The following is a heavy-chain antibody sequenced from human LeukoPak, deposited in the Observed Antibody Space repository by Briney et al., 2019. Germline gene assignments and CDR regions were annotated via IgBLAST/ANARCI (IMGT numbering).Heavy chain of an antibody. Sequence: GGPLSPSGAASGFTLSRYWLHWFRKVPGGGLLGASLIILDGRTITYADSVKGRFTISRDNSKNTLYLQMNSLRAEDTAVYYCAKSGTGGHYYDSSGYSGYWGQGTLVTVSS. CDR1: GFTLSRYW. CDR2: IILDGRTI. CDR3: AKSGTGGHYYDSSGYSGY. V-gene: IGHV3-74*01. D-gene: IGHD3-22*01. J-gene: IGHJ4*02.